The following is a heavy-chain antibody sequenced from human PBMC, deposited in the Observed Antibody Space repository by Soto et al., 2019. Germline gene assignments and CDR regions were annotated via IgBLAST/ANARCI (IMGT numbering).Heavy chain of an antibody. CDR1: GFTVSSNY. Sequence: GGSLRLSCAASGFTVSSNYMSWVRQAPGKGLEWVSVIYSGGSTYYADSVKGRFTISRDNSKNTLYLQMNSLRAEDTAVYYCARSPPGYYGSGSYYYGKNYYYGMDFWGQGTTVTVAS. CDR3: ARSPPGYYGSGSYYYGKNYYYGMDF. CDR2: IYSGGST. J-gene: IGHJ6*02. D-gene: IGHD3-10*01. V-gene: IGHV3-53*01.